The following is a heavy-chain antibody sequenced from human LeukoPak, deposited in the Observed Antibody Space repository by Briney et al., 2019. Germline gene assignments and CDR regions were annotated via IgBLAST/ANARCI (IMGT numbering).Heavy chain of an antibody. CDR1: GFTFSSYA. CDR3: AKDGGYCSGGSCSAKFDY. Sequence: PGGSLRLSCAASGFTFSSYAMHWVRQAPGKGLEWVAVISYDGSNKYYADSVKGRFTISRDNSKNTLYLQMNSLRAEDTAVYYCAKDGGYCSGGSCSAKFDYWGQGTLVTVSS. CDR2: ISYDGSNK. D-gene: IGHD2-15*01. V-gene: IGHV3-30*04. J-gene: IGHJ4*02.